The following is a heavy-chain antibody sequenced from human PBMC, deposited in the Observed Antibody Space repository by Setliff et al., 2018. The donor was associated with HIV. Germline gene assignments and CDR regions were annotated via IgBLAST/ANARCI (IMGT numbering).Heavy chain of an antibody. D-gene: IGHD2-2*01. V-gene: IGHV1-46*01. CDR3: ARAQGDCSSTSCYFQDLFDP. CDR1: GYTFTSYY. J-gene: IGHJ5*02. Sequence: ASVKVSCKASGYTFTSYYMHWARQAPVQGLEWMGIINPSGGTTSYAKKFQGRVTMTRDPSTSTVYMELSSLRSEDTSVYYSARAQGDCSSTSCYFQDLFDPWGQGTLVTVSS. CDR2: INPSGGTT.